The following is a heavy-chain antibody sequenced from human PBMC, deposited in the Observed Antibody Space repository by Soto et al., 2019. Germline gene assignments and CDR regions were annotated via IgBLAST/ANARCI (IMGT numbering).Heavy chain of an antibody. V-gene: IGHV1-2*04. CDR2: INPNSGGT. CDR1: GYTFTGYY. Sequence: QVQLVQSGAEVKKPGASVKVSCKASGYTFTGYYMHWVRQAPGQGLEWMGWINPNSGGTNYAQKFQGWVTMTRDPSISKAYMELSRLRSDDTAVYYCARDGGSGSYDLYYYYYMDVWGKGTTVTVSS. D-gene: IGHD3-10*01. CDR3: ARDGGSGSYDLYYYYYMDV. J-gene: IGHJ6*03.